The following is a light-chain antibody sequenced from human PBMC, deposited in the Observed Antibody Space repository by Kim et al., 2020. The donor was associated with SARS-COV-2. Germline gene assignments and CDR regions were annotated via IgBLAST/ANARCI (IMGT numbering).Light chain of an antibody. V-gene: IGKV3-15*01. Sequence: SPGGRAALSCRASQSVSSNLAWYQQKPGQAPRRLIYGASTRATGIPARFIGSGSGTEFTLTISSLQSEDFAVYYCQQYNNWPPLTFGGGTKVEIK. CDR2: GAS. J-gene: IGKJ4*01. CDR1: QSVSSN. CDR3: QQYNNWPPLT.